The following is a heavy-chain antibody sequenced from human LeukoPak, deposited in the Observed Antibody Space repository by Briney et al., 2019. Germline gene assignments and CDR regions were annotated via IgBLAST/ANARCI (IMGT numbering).Heavy chain of an antibody. CDR3: ARVAGGYSYGLNYYYYMDV. Sequence: SETLSLTCAVYGGSFSGYYWSWIRQPPGKGLEWIGEINHSGSTNYNPSLKSRATISVDTSKNQFSLKLSSVTAADTAVYYCARVAGGYSYGLNYYYYMDVWGKGTTVTVSS. CDR2: INHSGST. CDR1: GGSFSGYY. D-gene: IGHD5-18*01. J-gene: IGHJ6*03. V-gene: IGHV4-34*01.